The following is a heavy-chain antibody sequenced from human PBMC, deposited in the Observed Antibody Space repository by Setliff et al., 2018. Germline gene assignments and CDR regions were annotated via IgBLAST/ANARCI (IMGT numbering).Heavy chain of an antibody. Sequence: SETLSLTCAVYGESFSGYYWSWIRQPPGKGLEWIGEINHSGSTNYNPSLKSRVTISVDTSKNQFSLKLSSVTAADTAVYYCARGRIQLWKYYFDYWGQGTLVTV. CDR2: INHSGST. V-gene: IGHV4-34*01. CDR1: GESFSGYY. J-gene: IGHJ4*02. D-gene: IGHD5-18*01. CDR3: ARGRIQLWKYYFDY.